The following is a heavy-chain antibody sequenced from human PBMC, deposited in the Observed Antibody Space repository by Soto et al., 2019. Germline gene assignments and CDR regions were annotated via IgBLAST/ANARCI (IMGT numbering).Heavy chain of an antibody. CDR1: GYSFASYG. Sequence: ASVKVSCKASGYSFASYGISWVRQAPGQGLEWMGWSSAYRGDTNYAQKLQGRVTMTTDTSTSTAYMELRSLRSDDTAVYYCARDGAGSYLFYHYGMDVWGQGTTVTVSS. J-gene: IGHJ6*02. CDR3: ARDGAGSYLFYHYGMDV. D-gene: IGHD1-26*01. CDR2: SSAYRGDT. V-gene: IGHV1-18*04.